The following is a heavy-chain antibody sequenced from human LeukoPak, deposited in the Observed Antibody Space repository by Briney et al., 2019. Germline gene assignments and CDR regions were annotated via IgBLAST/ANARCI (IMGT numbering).Heavy chain of an antibody. CDR3: ARDRSSSWYSKYYFDY. V-gene: IGHV1-2*02. CDR2: INPNSGGT. J-gene: IGHJ4*02. Sequence: ASVTVSCKASGYTLTGYYMHWVRQAPGQGLEWMGWINPNSGGTNYAQKFQGRVTMTRDTSISTAYMELSRLRSDDTAVYYCARDRSSSWYSKYYFDYWGQGTLVTVSS. D-gene: IGHD6-13*01. CDR1: GYTLTGYY.